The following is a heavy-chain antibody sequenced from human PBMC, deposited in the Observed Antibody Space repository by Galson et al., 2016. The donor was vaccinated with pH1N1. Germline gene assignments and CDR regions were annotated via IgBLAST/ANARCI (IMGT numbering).Heavy chain of an antibody. Sequence: TLSLTCTVSGGSVSSGDYYWSWIRQPPGKGLEWIGDISYSGSAYYKPSLKSRVTISVDTSKNQFSLKLSSVTAADTAVYYCARTDYDVEGYFGMDVWGQGTTATVSS. V-gene: IGHV4-30-4*01. J-gene: IGHJ6*02. CDR3: ARTDYDVEGYFGMDV. CDR2: ISYSGSA. D-gene: IGHD3-3*01. CDR1: GGSVSSGDYY.